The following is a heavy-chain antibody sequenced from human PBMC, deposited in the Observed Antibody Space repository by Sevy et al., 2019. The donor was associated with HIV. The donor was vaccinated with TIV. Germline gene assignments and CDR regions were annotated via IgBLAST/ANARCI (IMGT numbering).Heavy chain of an antibody. CDR1: GYSFTSYW. V-gene: IGHV5-51*01. CDR2: IYPGDSDT. Sequence: GESLKISCKGSGYSFTSYWLAWVRQMPGKGLEWMGIIYPGDSDTRYSLSLQGQVAISVDKSISTAYLQWSNLKASDSAIYYWAGGARGTLPAYYYYGMDVWGQGTTVTVSS. D-gene: IGHD1-1*01. CDR3: AGGARGTLPAYYYYGMDV. J-gene: IGHJ6*02.